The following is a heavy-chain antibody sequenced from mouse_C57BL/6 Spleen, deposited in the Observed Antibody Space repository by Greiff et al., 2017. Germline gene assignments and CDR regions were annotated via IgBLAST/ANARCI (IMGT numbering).Heavy chain of an antibody. CDR2: ISYDGSN. CDR3: ARGGGDFDV. CDR1: GYSITSGYY. V-gene: IGHV3-6*01. J-gene: IGHJ1*03. Sequence: EVKLMESGPGLVKPSQSLSLTCSVTGYSITSGYYWNWIRQFPGNKLEWMGYISYDGSNNYNPSLKNRISITRDTSKNQFFLKLNSVTTEDTATYYGARGGGDFDVWGTGTTVTVSS.